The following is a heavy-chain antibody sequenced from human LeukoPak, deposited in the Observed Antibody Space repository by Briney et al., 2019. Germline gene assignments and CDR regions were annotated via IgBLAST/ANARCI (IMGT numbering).Heavy chain of an antibody. D-gene: IGHD3-16*01. CDR2: IYYSGST. CDR1: GGSISSYY. V-gene: IGHV4-59*01. Sequence: PSETLSLTCTGSGGSISSYYWSWLRQPPGKGLEGIGYIYYSGSTNYNPSLKSRVTISVDTSKNQFTLKLSSVTAADTAVYYCARGRYGWLPFDYWGQGTLVTVSS. J-gene: IGHJ4*02. CDR3: ARGRYGWLPFDY.